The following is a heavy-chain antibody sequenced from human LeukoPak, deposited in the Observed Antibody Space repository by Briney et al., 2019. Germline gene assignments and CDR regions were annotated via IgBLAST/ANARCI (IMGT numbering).Heavy chain of an antibody. D-gene: IGHD5-18*01. CDR2: IYYSGST. J-gene: IGHJ4*02. CDR3: AREGTDTAMAD. Sequence: SETLSLTCTVSGGSISSYYWSWIRQPPGKGLECIGYIYYSGSTNYDPSLKSRVTISVDTSKNQFSLKLSSVTAADTAVYYCAREGTDTAMADWGQGTLVTVSS. CDR1: GGSISSYY. V-gene: IGHV4-59*01.